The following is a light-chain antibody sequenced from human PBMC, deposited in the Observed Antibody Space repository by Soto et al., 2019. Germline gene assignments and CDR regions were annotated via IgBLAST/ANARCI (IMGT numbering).Light chain of an antibody. V-gene: IGKV3-20*01. CDR2: GTS. Sequence: ETVLTQSPGTLSLSPGERATLSCRASQRVSTNYLAWYQQKVGQAPRLLIYGTSRRATGIPDRFSGSGSATDFTLTISRLEPGDVAVYYCQHYGTSPPRYTFGPGTKLEIK. CDR3: QHYGTSPPRYT. J-gene: IGKJ2*01. CDR1: QRVSTNY.